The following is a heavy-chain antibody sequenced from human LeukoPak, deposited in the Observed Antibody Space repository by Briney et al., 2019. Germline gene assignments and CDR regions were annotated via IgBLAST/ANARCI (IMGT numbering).Heavy chain of an antibody. CDR1: GFTVSSNY. Sequence: GGSLRLSCAASGFTVSSNYMSWVRQAPGKGLEWVSIIYTGGGTYYADSVKGRFTIPRDNSKNTIYLQMNSLRAEDTAVYFCARVPYGNYHYYYMDVWGKGTTVTVSS. D-gene: IGHD3-10*01. CDR2: IYTGGGT. V-gene: IGHV3-53*01. CDR3: ARVPYGNYHYYYMDV. J-gene: IGHJ6*03.